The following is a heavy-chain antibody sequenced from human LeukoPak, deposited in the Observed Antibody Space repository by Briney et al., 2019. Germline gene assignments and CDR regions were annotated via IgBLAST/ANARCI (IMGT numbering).Heavy chain of an antibody. CDR1: GYTFTSYY. Sequence: ASVKVSCKASGYTFTSYYMHWVRQAPGQGLEWMGIINPSGGSTSYAQKFQGRVTMTRDTSKNQFSLKLSSVTAADTAVYYCAHSSGWPEEGPFDPWGQGTLVTVSS. J-gene: IGHJ5*02. CDR2: INPSGGST. CDR3: AHSSGWPEEGPFDP. D-gene: IGHD6-19*01. V-gene: IGHV1-46*01.